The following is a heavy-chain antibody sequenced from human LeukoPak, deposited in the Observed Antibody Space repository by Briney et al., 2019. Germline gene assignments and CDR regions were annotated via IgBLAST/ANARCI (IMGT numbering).Heavy chain of an antibody. Sequence: SETLSLTCAVYGGSFSGYYCSSVRQPPGKGLEWIGEINHGGSTNYNPSLKSRATISVDTSKNQFSVKLSSVTAADTAVYYCARGSSQSRPYYDFGSGYFDYWGQGTLVTVSA. J-gene: IGHJ4*02. CDR1: GGSFSGYY. D-gene: IGHD3-3*01. V-gene: IGHV4-34*01. CDR3: ARGSSQSRPYYDFGSGYFDY. CDR2: INHGGST.